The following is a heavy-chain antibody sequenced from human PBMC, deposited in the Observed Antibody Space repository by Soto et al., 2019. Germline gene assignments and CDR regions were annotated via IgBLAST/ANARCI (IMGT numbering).Heavy chain of an antibody. J-gene: IGHJ3*02. CDR2: ISYDGSNK. V-gene: IGHV3-30-3*01. CDR3: MREPYYYGSRYVFDI. Sequence: QVQVVESGGGVVQPGRSLRLSCAASGFTFSSYAMHWVRQAPGKGLEWVALISYDGSNKYCADSVKGRFTISRDNSKNTLDLQMNSLRDEDTALYYCMREPYYYGSRYVFDIWGQGTMVTVST. D-gene: IGHD3-10*01. CDR1: GFTFSSYA.